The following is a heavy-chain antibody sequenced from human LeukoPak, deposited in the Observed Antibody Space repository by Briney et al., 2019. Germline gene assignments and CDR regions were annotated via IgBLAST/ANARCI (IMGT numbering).Heavy chain of an antibody. CDR1: GYTFTGYY. V-gene: IGHV1-46*01. CDR3: ARDSSGYLDY. J-gene: IGHJ4*02. Sequence: ASVKVSCKASGYTFTGYYMHWVRQAPGQGLEWMGIINPSGGSTSYAQKFQGRVTMTRDMSTSTVYMELSSLRSEDTAVYYCARDSSGYLDYWGQGTLVTVSS. CDR2: INPSGGST. D-gene: IGHD3-22*01.